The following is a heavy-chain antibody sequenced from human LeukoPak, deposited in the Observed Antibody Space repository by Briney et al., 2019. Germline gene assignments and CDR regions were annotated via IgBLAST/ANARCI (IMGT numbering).Heavy chain of an antibody. CDR1: GFTFSSYS. Sequence: GGSLRLSCAASGFTFSSYSMHWVRQAPGKGLEWVTFIRYDGDNTYYADSVKGRFTISRDSSKNTLYLQMTSLRAEDTAVYYCAKDPKSGYDNDYYYYYMDVWGKGTTVTVSS. J-gene: IGHJ6*03. V-gene: IGHV3-30*02. CDR3: AKDPKSGYDNDYYYYYMDV. D-gene: IGHD5-12*01. CDR2: IRYDGDNT.